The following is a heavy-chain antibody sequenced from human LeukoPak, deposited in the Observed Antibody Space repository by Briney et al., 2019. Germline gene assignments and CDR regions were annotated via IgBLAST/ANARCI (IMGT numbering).Heavy chain of an antibody. CDR3: ARDAPGNTALDY. Sequence: GGSLRLSCAASGFTFVSYWMHWVRQAPGKGLVWVSRINGYGSSTDFADSAKGRFTISRDNATNTLYLQMNSLRAEDTAVYYCARDAPGNTALDYWGQGTLVTVSS. CDR2: INGYGSST. J-gene: IGHJ4*02. D-gene: IGHD5-18*01. V-gene: IGHV3-74*01. CDR1: GFTFVSYW.